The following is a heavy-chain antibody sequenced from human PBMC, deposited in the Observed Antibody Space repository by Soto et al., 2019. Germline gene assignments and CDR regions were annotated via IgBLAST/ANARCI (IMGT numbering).Heavy chain of an antibody. V-gene: IGHV3-30*18. CDR1: GFNFNNFG. D-gene: IGHD3-10*01. Sequence: QVQLVESGGGVVQPGRSLRLSCAASGFNFNNFGMHWVRRAPGKGLAWVAVISYDGSNKYYADSVKGRFTISRDNSKNTLYLQMNSLRAEDTAVYYCAKDNDEGSGSYWYLDYWGQGALVTVSS. CDR3: AKDNDEGSGSYWYLDY. J-gene: IGHJ4*02. CDR2: ISYDGSNK.